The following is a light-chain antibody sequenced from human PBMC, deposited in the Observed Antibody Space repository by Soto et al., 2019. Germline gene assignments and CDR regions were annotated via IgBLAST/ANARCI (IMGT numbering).Light chain of an antibody. CDR2: GAS. CDR3: QQYGSSGT. CDR1: QSVSNNY. J-gene: IGKJ1*01. V-gene: IGKV3-20*01. Sequence: EIVLTQSPGTLSLSPGERATLSCRASQSVSNNYLAWYQQKHGQAPRLLLYGASNTATGIPGRFSSSGSGTDFTLTISRLEPEDGAVYYYQQYGSSGTFGQGTKVDIK.